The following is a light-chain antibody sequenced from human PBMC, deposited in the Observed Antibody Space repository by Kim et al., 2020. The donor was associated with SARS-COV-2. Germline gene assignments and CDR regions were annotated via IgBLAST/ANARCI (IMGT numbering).Light chain of an antibody. CDR2: GAS. CDR1: QSVSSN. V-gene: IGKV3-15*01. CDR3: QQYNNWPLA. J-gene: IGKJ4*01. Sequence: EIVMTQSPATLSVSPGERATLSCRASQSVSSNLAWYQQKPGQAPRLLIYGASTRATGFPARFSGSGSGTEFTLTISSLQSEDFAVYYCQQYNNWPLAFGGGTKLEI.